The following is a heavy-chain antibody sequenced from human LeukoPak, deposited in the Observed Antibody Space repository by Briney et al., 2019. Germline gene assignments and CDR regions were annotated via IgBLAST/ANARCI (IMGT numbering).Heavy chain of an antibody. CDR3: ARLTLYGSGSYYSN. CDR2: IYYSGST. J-gene: IGHJ4*02. D-gene: IGHD3-10*01. CDR1: GGSISSYY. V-gene: IGHV4-59*08. Sequence: SETLSLTCTVSGGSISSYYWSWIRQPPGKGLEWIGYIYYSGSTNYNPSLKSRVTISVDTSKNQFSLKLSSVTAADTAVYYCARLTLYGSGSYYSNWGQGTLVTVSS.